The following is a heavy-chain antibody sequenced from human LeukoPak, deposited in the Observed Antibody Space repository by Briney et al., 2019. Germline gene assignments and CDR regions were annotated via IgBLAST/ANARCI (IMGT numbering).Heavy chain of an antibody. V-gene: IGHV4-59*11. CDR1: GGSISSHY. Sequence: SETLSLTCTVSGGSISSHYWSWIRQPPGKGLEWIGYIFYSGSTNYNPSLKSRVTISVDTSKNQFSLRLTSVTAADTAVYYCARDFGYGSGSYYAFDIWGQGTMVTVFS. CDR3: ARDFGYGSGSYYAFDI. CDR2: IFYSGST. J-gene: IGHJ3*02. D-gene: IGHD3-10*01.